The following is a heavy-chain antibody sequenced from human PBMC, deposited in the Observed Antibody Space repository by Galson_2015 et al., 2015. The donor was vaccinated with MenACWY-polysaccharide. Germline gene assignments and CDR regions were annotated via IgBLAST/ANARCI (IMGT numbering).Heavy chain of an antibody. Sequence: TCSVSGASVSSTTDYWSWLRQPPGKGLEWIGFMSSNGGANRNPSLKSRVTISIDTSKNQFSLRLNSVTAADTAMYYCAREPTYSGSFGWFDPWGQGTLVTVSS. CDR2: MSSNGGA. V-gene: IGHV4-61*01. D-gene: IGHD1-26*01. J-gene: IGHJ5*02. CDR3: AREPTYSGSFGWFDP. CDR1: GASVSSTTDY.